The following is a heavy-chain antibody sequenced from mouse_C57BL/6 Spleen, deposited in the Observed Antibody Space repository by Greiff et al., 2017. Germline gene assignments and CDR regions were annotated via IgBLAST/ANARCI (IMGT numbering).Heavy chain of an antibody. CDR3: ARLLLWSSMDY. V-gene: IGHV1-50*01. J-gene: IGHJ4*01. D-gene: IGHD2-1*01. Sequence: QVQLQQPGAELVKPGASVKLSCKASGYTFTSYWMQWVKQRPGQGLEWIGEIDPSDSYTNYNQKFKGKATLTVDTSSSTSYMQLTSLTSEYSAVYYCARLLLWSSMDYWGQGTSVTVSS. CDR2: IDPSDSYT. CDR1: GYTFTSYW.